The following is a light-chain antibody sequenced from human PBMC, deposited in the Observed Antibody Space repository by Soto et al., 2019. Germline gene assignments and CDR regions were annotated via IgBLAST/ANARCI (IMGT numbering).Light chain of an antibody. Sequence: DIQMTQSPSSLSASVGDRVTITCRASESISTHLNWYQQKSGGAPQLLIQAASTLQTGVPSRFSGSGSGTDFTITISSLQPEDFATYHCQQSYSVPITFGQGTRLEIK. V-gene: IGKV1-39*01. J-gene: IGKJ5*01. CDR2: AAS. CDR3: QQSYSVPIT. CDR1: ESISTH.